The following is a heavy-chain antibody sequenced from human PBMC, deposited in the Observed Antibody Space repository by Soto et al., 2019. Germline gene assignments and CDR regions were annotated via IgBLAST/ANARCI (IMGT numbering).Heavy chain of an antibody. CDR2: ISSSSSYI. J-gene: IGHJ3*02. V-gene: IGHV3-21*01. D-gene: IGHD2-15*01. CDR1: GFTFSSYS. CDR3: ARDHRGGSGYCSGGSCAFDI. Sequence: GGSLRLSCAASGFTFSSYSMNWVRQAPGKGLEWVSSISSSSSYIYYADSVKGRFTITRDNAKNSLYLQMNSLRAEDTAVYYCARDHRGGSGYCSGGSCAFDIWGQGTMVTVSS.